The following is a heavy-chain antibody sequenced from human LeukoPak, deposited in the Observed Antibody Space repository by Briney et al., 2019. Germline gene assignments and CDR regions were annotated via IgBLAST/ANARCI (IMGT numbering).Heavy chain of an antibody. D-gene: IGHD3-10*02. Sequence: GGSLRLSCAASGFTFSRFTMNWVRQAPGKGLEWVSSITSSSSYIYYADSVKGRFTISRDNAKNSLYLQMNSLRAEDTAVYYCAELGITMIGGVWGKGTTVTISS. CDR1: GFTFSRFT. CDR2: ITSSSSYI. CDR3: AELGITMIGGV. V-gene: IGHV3-21*01. J-gene: IGHJ6*04.